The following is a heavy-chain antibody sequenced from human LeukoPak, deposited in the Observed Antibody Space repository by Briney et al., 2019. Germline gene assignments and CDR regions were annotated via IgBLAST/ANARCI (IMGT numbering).Heavy chain of an antibody. D-gene: IGHD1-26*01. CDR3: ARRAYSTDLRNWFDP. V-gene: IGHV1-69*13. J-gene: IGHJ5*02. Sequence: SVKVSCKTSGDSENFYGITWVRQVAGQGLEWMGGIIPIFGTANYAQKFQGRVTITADESTSTAYMELSSLRSKDTAVYYCARRAYSTDLRNWFDPWGQGTLVTVSS. CDR2: IIPIFGTA. CDR1: GDSENFYG.